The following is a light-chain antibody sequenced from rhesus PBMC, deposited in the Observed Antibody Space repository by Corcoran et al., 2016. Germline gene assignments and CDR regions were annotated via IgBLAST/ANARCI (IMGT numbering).Light chain of an antibody. CDR3: QHNYGTPLT. CDR2: KAS. Sequence: DIQMTQSPSSLSASVGDRVTITCRASENVKNHLNWYQQKPGKAPNLLIYKASTLQIGVPSRFSGSGSGTDYTFTISSLQSEDVATYYCQHNYGTPLTFGGGTKVEIK. J-gene: IGKJ4*01. CDR1: ENVKNH. V-gene: IGKV1-74*01.